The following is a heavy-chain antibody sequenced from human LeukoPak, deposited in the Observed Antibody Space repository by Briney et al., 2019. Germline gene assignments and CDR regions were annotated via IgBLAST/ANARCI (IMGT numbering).Heavy chain of an antibody. D-gene: IGHD6-13*01. CDR3: ARDRPGGSSLDY. CDR1: GGFISSYY. Sequence: SETLSLTCTVSGGFISSYYWSWIRQPAGKGLEWIGRIYTSGSTNYNPSLNSRVTISLETSKNQFSLNLSSVTAADTAVYYCARDRPGGSSLDYWGQGILVTVSS. J-gene: IGHJ4*02. V-gene: IGHV4-4*07. CDR2: IYTSGST.